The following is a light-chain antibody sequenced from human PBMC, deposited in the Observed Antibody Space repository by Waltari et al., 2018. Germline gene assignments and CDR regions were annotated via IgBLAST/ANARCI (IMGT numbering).Light chain of an antibody. CDR3: QVWDSSSVHVV. CDR2: DDT. J-gene: IGLJ2*01. CDR1: HIGSKS. Sequence: SYVLTQPPSVSVAPGKTARITCGGNHIGSKSVHLYQQKPGQAPVLVIFDDTDRPSGIPAQFSGSNSGNTATLTISRVEAGDEADYYCQVWDSSSVHVVFGGGTKLTVL. V-gene: IGLV3-21*04.